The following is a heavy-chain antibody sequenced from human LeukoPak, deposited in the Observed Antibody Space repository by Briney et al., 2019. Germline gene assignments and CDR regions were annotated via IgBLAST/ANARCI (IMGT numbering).Heavy chain of an antibody. J-gene: IGHJ4*02. D-gene: IGHD6-13*01. CDR3: ARGGTYSSSYSGY. CDR2: IYPGDSDT. V-gene: IGHV5-51*01. Sequence: GESLKISFKGSGXSFTNYCIGWVRQMPGKGLEWMGIIYPGDSDTRYSPSFQGQVTISADKSISTAYLQWSSLKASDTAMYYCARGGTYSSSYSGYWGQGTLVTVSS. CDR1: GXSFTNYC.